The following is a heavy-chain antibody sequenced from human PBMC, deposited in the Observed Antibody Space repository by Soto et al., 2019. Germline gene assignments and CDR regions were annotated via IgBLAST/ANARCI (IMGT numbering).Heavy chain of an antibody. J-gene: IGHJ5*02. D-gene: IGHD2-21*01. CDR3: AIEDWHRFDP. Sequence: EVQLVESGGGLVQPGGSLRLSCATSGFMFGPYWMSWVRQDPGKGLEWVATISGDGSGKFYVDSVKGRFTISRDNALNSLYLQMNSLRDEDTAVYYCAIEDWHRFDPWGKGTLVTVSS. CDR1: GFMFGPYW. CDR2: ISGDGSGK. V-gene: IGHV3-7*01.